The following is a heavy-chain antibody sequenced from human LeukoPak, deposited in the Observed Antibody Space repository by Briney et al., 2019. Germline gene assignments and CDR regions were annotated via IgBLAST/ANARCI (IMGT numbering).Heavy chain of an antibody. Sequence: SETLSLTCIVSRGSISSYYWSWIRQPPGKGLEWIGYLYRAGSTNYNPSLKSRVTISVDTSKNQFSLKLSSVTAADTAVYYCARSYYYDSSGYGVLSVRGMDVWGQGTTVTVSS. CDR1: RGSISSYY. CDR3: ARSYYYDSSGYGVLSVRGMDV. CDR2: LYRAGST. J-gene: IGHJ6*02. D-gene: IGHD3-22*01. V-gene: IGHV4-59*01.